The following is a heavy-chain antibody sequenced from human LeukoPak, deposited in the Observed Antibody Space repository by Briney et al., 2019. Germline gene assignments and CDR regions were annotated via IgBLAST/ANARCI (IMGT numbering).Heavy chain of an antibody. Sequence: ASVKVSCKASGYTFTSYDINWVRQATGQGLEWMGWMNPNSGNTGYAQKFQGRVTMTRNTSISTAYMELSSLRSEDTAVYYCARSLYCSSTSCYLLSMDVWGQGTTVTVSS. CDR2: MNPNSGNT. CDR3: ARSLYCSSTSCYLLSMDV. D-gene: IGHD2-2*01. J-gene: IGHJ6*02. V-gene: IGHV1-8*01. CDR1: GYTFTSYD.